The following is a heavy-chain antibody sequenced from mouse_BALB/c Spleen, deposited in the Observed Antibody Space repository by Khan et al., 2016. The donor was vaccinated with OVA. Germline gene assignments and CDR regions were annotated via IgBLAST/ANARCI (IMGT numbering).Heavy chain of an antibody. CDR3: ARKNYSYDRYFDV. V-gene: IGHV9-3-1*01. Sequence: QIQLVQSGPELKKPGETVKISCKASGFTLTNYGMSWVKQAPGKGLKWMGWINTYTGGPTNADAFKGRFDLSLETSASAAYLQLHNLTNEATATYVCARKNYSYDRYFDVWGAGTTVTVSS. J-gene: IGHJ1*01. CDR2: INTYTGGP. D-gene: IGHD2-12*01. CDR1: GFTLTNYG.